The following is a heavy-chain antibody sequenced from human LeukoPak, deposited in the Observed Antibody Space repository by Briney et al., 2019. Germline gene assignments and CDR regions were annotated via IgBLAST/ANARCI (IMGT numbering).Heavy chain of an antibody. CDR3: ARSRYYDSSSFDP. Sequence: SETLSLTCTVSGGSITASSYYWGWIRQPPGKGLEWIGSIYYGGSTYYNASLKSRLTMSVDTSRNQFYLKVNSVTAADTAVYYCARSRYYDSSSFDPWGQGTLVTVSS. J-gene: IGHJ5*02. CDR1: GGSITASSYY. D-gene: IGHD3-22*01. CDR2: IYYGGST. V-gene: IGHV4-39*01.